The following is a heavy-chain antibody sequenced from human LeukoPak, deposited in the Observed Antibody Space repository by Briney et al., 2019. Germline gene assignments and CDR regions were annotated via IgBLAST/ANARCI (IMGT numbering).Heavy chain of an antibody. CDR2: ISSNGGST. CDR3: ARAPQRGYSYGYGDY. CDR1: RFTFSSYA. Sequence: PGGSLRLSCAASRFTFSSYAMHWVRQAPGKGLEYVSAISSNGGSTYYANSVKGRFTISRDNSKNTLYLQMGSLRAEDMAVYYCARAPQRGYSYGYGDYWGQGALVTVSS. V-gene: IGHV3-64*01. J-gene: IGHJ4*02. D-gene: IGHD5-18*01.